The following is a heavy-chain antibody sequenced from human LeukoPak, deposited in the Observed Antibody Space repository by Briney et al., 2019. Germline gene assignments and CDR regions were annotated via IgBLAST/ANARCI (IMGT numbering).Heavy chain of an antibody. CDR2: ISSDGSST. Sequence: GGSLRLSCAASGFTFSSSWMHWVRQPPGKGLVWVPRISSDGSSTNYADSVKGRFTVSRDNAKNTLYLQMNSLRAEDTAVYYCANGGGSYSYWGQGTLVTVSS. J-gene: IGHJ4*02. CDR1: GFTFSSSW. V-gene: IGHV3-74*01. CDR3: ANGGGSYSY. D-gene: IGHD1-26*01.